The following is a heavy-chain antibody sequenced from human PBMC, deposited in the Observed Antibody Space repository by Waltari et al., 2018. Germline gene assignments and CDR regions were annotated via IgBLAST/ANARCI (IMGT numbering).Heavy chain of an antibody. V-gene: IGHV3-53*01. CDR3: ARAQSGIAVAGFDP. D-gene: IGHD6-19*01. CDR1: GFTVSSNY. CDR2: SYRGGRT. Sequence: EVQLVESGGGLIQPGGSLRLSCAASGFTVSSNYMSWVRQAPGKGLELGSVSYRGGRTYYADSVNGRFTISRDTSKNTLYLQMNSLRAEDTDVYYCARAQSGIAVAGFDPWGQGTLVTVSS. J-gene: IGHJ5*02.